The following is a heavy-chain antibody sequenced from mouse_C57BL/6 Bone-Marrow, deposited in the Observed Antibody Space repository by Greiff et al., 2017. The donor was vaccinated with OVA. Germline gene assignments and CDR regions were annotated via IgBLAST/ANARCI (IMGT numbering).Heavy chain of an antibody. Sequence: VQLQQSGTELVKPGASVKLSCKASGYTFTSYWMHWVKQRPGQGLEWIGNINPSNGGTNYNEKFKSKATLTVDKSSSTAYMQLSSLTSEDSAVYYCAKGQFITTVVAPVDYWGQGTSVTVSS. CDR3: AKGQFITTVVAPVDY. CDR1: GYTFTSYW. CDR2: INPSNGGT. V-gene: IGHV1-53*01. J-gene: IGHJ4*01. D-gene: IGHD1-1*01.